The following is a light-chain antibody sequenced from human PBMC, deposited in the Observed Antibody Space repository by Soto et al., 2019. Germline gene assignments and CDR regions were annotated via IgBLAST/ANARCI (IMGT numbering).Light chain of an antibody. CDR2: GTS. CDR3: QQYASSPPGT. V-gene: IGKV3-20*01. J-gene: IGKJ4*01. Sequence: EIVLTQSPGTLSLSPGERATLSCRASQSVTSSYLAWYQQKPGQAPRLLIYGTSNRATGIPDRFSGTGSGTDFTLTISRLEPEDFAVYYCQQYASSPPGTFGGGSKVEIK. CDR1: QSVTSSY.